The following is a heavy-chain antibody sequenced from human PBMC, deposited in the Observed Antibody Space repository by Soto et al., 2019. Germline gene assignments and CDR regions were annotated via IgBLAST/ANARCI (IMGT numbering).Heavy chain of an antibody. V-gene: IGHV4-59*01. J-gene: IGHJ4*02. CDR3: ARGAYSYGYDY. D-gene: IGHD5-18*01. Sequence: PSETLSLTCTVSGGSISSYYWSWIRQPPGKGLEWIGYIYYSGSTNYNPSLKSRVTISVDTSKNQFSLKLSSVTAADTAVYYCARGAYSYGYDYWGQGTLVTVSS. CDR2: IYYSGST. CDR1: GGSISSYY.